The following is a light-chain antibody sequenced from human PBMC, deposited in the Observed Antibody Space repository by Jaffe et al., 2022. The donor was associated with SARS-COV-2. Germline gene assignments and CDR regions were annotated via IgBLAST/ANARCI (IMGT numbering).Light chain of an antibody. CDR3: AAWDGSLNGWV. J-gene: IGLJ3*02. V-gene: IGLV1-44*01. CDR1: RSNIGRNT. Sequence: QSVLTQPPSASGTPGQRVTISCSGSRSNIGRNTVNWYQQLPGTAPKLLIYSNNQRPSGVPERFSGSKSGTSASLAISGLQSEDEADYYCAAWDGSLNGWVFGGGTKLTVL. CDR2: SNN.